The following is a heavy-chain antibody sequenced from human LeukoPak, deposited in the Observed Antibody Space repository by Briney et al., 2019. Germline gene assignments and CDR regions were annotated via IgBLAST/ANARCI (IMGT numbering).Heavy chain of an antibody. CDR2: ISWNSGSI. CDR3: ARDLGWLQSDY. CDR1: GFTFDDYA. V-gene: IGHV3-9*01. Sequence: GGSLRLSCAASGFTFDDYAMHWVRQAPGKGLEWVSGISWNSGSIGYADSVKGRFTISRDNAKNSLYLQIHNLRAEDTAVYYCARDLGWLQSDYWGQGTLVTVSS. D-gene: IGHD5-24*01. J-gene: IGHJ4*02.